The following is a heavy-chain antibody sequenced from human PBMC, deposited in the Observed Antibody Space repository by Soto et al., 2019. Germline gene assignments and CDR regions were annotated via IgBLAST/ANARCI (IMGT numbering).Heavy chain of an antibody. Sequence: GGSLRLSCAASGFTVSSYAMSWVRQAPGKGLEWVSSINTDGATYYADSAKGRFTISRDNSKDTLYLQMDSLRAEDTAIYHCAKNYYFDQWGQGTLVTVSS. CDR3: AKNYYFDQ. D-gene: IGHD3-10*01. V-gene: IGHV3-23*01. J-gene: IGHJ4*02. CDR2: INTDGAT. CDR1: GFTVSSYA.